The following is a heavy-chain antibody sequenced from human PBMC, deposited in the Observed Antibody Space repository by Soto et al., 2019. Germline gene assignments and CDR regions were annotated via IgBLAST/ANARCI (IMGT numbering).Heavy chain of an antibody. CDR1: GFSLRTSGVG. V-gene: IGHV2-5*02. D-gene: IGHD1-7*01. Sequence: QITLKESGPTLVKPTQTLTLTCTFSGFSLRTSGVGVGWIRQPPGKALEWLALIYWDDDKRYSPSLRSRLTIIKDNSKNPVVLTMTNMDPVDTATYYCAHRLTLNSDWNYGRFDYWGQGTLVTVSS. CDR3: AHRLTLNSDWNYGRFDY. J-gene: IGHJ4*02. CDR2: IYWDDDK.